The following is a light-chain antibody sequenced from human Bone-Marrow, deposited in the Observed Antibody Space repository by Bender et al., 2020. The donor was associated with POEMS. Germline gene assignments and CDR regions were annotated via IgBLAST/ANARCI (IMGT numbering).Light chain of an antibody. CDR3: SSHSNSDTVAI. V-gene: IGLV2-14*03. CDR2: DVT. Sequence: QSALTQPASVSGSPGQVITISCTGTSSDVGTYDFVSWYQHHPGTGPRLIIYDVTNRPSGVSNRFSGSKSGNTASLTISGLQAEDEAHYYCSSHSNSDTVAIFGGGTKLTVL. CDR1: SSDVGTYDF. J-gene: IGLJ2*01.